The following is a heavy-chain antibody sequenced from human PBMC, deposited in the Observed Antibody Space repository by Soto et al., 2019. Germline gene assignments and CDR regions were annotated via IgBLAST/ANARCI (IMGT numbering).Heavy chain of an antibody. V-gene: IGHV5-51*01. CDR2: IYPGDHDT. Sequence: PGESLKISCPSSGYTFSNFWLGCLRQLPGKDLEWMEIIYPGDHDTRYSPSLHGKVTISADRSINTAYLQWNSLEASDTAFYCCARSPRISPDFDYWGQGALVTVSS. CDR1: GYTFSNFW. CDR3: ARSPRISPDFDY. J-gene: IGHJ4*02.